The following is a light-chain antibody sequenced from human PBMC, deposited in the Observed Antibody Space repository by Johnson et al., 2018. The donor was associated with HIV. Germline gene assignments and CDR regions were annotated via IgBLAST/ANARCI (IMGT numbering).Light chain of an antibody. Sequence: QSVLTQPPSVSAAPGQRVTISCSGSSSNIGKNYVSWYQQLPGTAPKLLIYENNKRPSGIPDRFSGSKSGTSATLGITGLQTGDEADYYCGTLDSSLSAYVFGTGTKVTVL. CDR2: ENN. J-gene: IGLJ1*01. V-gene: IGLV1-51*02. CDR3: GTLDSSLSAYV. CDR1: SSNIGKNY.